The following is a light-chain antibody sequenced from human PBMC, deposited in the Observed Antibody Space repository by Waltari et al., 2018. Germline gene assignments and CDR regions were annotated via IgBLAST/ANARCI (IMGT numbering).Light chain of an antibody. V-gene: IGKV1-39*01. J-gene: IGKJ3*01. CDR2: AAS. CDR3: QQTYSTPFT. CDR1: QSISSY. Sequence: DIQMTQSPSSLSASVGDRVTITCRASQSISSYLNWYQQNPGKAPKLLIYAASSLESGVPSRFSGSGSRTDVTLTISILQPEDFATYYCQQTYSTPFTFGPGTKVDIK.